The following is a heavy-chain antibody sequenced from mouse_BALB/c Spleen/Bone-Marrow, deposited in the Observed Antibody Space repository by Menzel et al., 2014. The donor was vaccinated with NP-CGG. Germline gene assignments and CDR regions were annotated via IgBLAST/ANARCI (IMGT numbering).Heavy chain of an antibody. V-gene: IGHV1-74*01. Sequence: VQLQQSGPELVRPGASVKMSCKASAYTFTSYWMHWVKQRPGQGLEWIGMIDPSNSETRLNQKFKDKAKLNVDKSSNTAYMHLSSLTSEDAAVYYCARTFQPRRAMDYWGQGSSVTVSS. D-gene: IGHD6-1*01. J-gene: IGHJ4*01. CDR2: IDPSNSET. CDR1: AYTFTSYW. CDR3: ARTFQPRRAMDY.